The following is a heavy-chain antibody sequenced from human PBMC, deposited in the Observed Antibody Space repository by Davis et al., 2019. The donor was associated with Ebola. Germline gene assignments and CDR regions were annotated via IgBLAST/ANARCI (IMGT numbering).Heavy chain of an antibody. CDR3: ARQDSNFHFDY. CDR2: ISAYNGNT. CDR1: GYSFTSYG. D-gene: IGHD4-11*01. Sequence: GESLKISCKGSGYSFTSYGISWVRQAPGQGLEWMGWISAYNGNTNYAQKLQGRVTMTTDTSTSTAYMELRSLRSDDTAMYYCARQDSNFHFDYWGQGTLVTVSS. V-gene: IGHV1-18*01. J-gene: IGHJ4*02.